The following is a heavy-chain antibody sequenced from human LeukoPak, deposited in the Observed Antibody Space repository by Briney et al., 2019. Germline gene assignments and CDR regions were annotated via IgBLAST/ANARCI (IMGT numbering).Heavy chain of an antibody. D-gene: IGHD2-15*01. CDR3: ARDPVVVVADDWFDP. V-gene: IGHV3-21*01. Sequence: PGGSLRLSCAASGFTFSSYSMNWVRQAPGKGLEWVSSISSSSSYIYYADSVKGRFTISRDNAKNSLYLQMNGLRAGDTAVYYCARDPVVVVADDWFDPWGQGTLVTVSS. J-gene: IGHJ5*02. CDR1: GFTFSSYS. CDR2: ISSSSSYI.